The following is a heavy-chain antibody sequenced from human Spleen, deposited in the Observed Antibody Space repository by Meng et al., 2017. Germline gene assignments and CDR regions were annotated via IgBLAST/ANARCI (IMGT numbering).Heavy chain of an antibody. J-gene: IGHJ6*02. CDR3: ARDSRRLAYGMDV. CDR2: IYPSGST. V-gene: IGHV4-4*07. Sequence: SETLSLTCSVSGGSVTPSYWSWIRQPAGEGLEWIGRIYPSGSTNYNPSLRSRVSMSLDTSKNQFSLKLNSVTAADTAVYYCARDSRRLAYGMDVWGQGTTVTVSS. CDR1: GGSVTPSY. D-gene: IGHD2-2*01.